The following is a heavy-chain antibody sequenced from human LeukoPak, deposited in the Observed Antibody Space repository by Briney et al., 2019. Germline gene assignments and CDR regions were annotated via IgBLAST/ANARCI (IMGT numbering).Heavy chain of an antibody. CDR1: GFTFSSYE. CDR3: PTYRQVLLPFES. J-gene: IGHJ4*02. D-gene: IGHD2-8*02. V-gene: IGHV3-23*01. Sequence: GGSLRLSCAASGFTFSSYEMNWVRQPPGKGLEWVSSIFPSGGEIHYADSVRGRFTISRDNSKSTLSLQMNSLRAEDTAIYYCPTYRQVLLPFESWGQGTLVTVSS. CDR2: IFPSGGEI.